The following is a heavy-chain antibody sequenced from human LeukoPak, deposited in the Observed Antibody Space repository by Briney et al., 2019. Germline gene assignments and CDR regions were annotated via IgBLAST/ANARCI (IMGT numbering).Heavy chain of an antibody. CDR1: GFTFSSYA. CDR3: ARRLPEFCSSTSCALDAFDI. V-gene: IGHV3-30-3*01. J-gene: IGHJ3*02. D-gene: IGHD2-2*01. CDR2: ISYDGSNK. Sequence: GGSLRLSCAASGFTFSSYAMHWVRQAPVKGLEWVAVISYDGSNKYYADSVKGRFTISRDNSKNTLYLQMNSLRAEDTAVYYCARRLPEFCSSTSCALDAFDIWGQGTMVTVSS.